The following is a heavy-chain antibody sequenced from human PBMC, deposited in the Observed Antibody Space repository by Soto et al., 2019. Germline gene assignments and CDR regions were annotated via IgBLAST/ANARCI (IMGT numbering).Heavy chain of an antibody. V-gene: IGHV3-23*01. J-gene: IGHJ6*02. CDR1: GFTFGSYA. D-gene: IGHD3-3*01. Sequence: GGSLRLSCAASGFTFGSYAMSWVRQAPGKGLEWVSAISGSGGSTYYADSVKGRFTISRDNSKNTLYLQMNSPRAEDTAVYYCAKGATISPTDTYYDFWSGYYYYYGMDVWGQGTTVTVSS. CDR2: ISGSGGST. CDR3: AKGATISPTDTYYDFWSGYYYYYGMDV.